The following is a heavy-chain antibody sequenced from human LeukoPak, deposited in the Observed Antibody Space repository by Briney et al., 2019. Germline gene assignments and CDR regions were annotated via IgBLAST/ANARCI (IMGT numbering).Heavy chain of an antibody. CDR3: VRSSGSYPSDAFDV. CDR1: GGSISSSSYY. D-gene: IGHD1-26*01. J-gene: IGHJ3*01. V-gene: IGHV4-39*01. CDR2: IYYSGST. Sequence: SETLSLTCTVSGGSISSSSYYWGWIRQPPGKGLEWIGSIYYSGSTYYNPSLKSRVTISVDTSKNQFSLKLSSVTAADTAVYYCVRSSGSYPSDAFDVWGQGTMVTVSS.